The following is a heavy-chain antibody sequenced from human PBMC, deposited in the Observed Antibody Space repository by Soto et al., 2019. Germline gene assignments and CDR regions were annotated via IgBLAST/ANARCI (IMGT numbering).Heavy chain of an antibody. Sequence: QVQLQQSGPGLVKPSQTLSLTCAISGDSVSSNSAAWNWIRQSPSRGLEWLGRTYYRSKWYNDYAVSVKSRITINPDTSKNQFSLQLNSVTPEDTAVYYCARDLFLYSSSSGDYYYYGMDVWGQGTTVTVSS. CDR1: GDSVSSNSAA. CDR2: TYYRSKWYN. V-gene: IGHV6-1*01. CDR3: ARDLFLYSSSSGDYYYYGMDV. D-gene: IGHD6-6*01. J-gene: IGHJ6*02.